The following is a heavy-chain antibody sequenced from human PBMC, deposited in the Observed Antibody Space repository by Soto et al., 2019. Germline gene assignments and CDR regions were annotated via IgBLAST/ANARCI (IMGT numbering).Heavy chain of an antibody. Sequence: SETVSLTCAVYGGSFSGYYWTWIRQPLGTGLEWIGEINHSGSTNYNPSLKSRVTISVDTSKNQFSLKLTSVTAADTAVYYCARAKITGLFDYWGQGTLVTVS. CDR3: ARAKITGLFDY. CDR1: GGSFSGYY. D-gene: IGHD2-8*02. CDR2: INHSGST. J-gene: IGHJ4*02. V-gene: IGHV4-34*01.